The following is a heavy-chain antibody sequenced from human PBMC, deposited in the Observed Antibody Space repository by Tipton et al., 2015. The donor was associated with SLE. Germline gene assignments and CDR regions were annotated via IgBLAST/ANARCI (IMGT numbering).Heavy chain of an antibody. CDR1: GGSISSSSYY. CDR2: IYHSGST. J-gene: IGHJ3*02. V-gene: IGHV4-39*07. Sequence: TLSLTCTVSGGSISSSSYYWGWIRQPPGKGLEWIGSIYHSGSTYYNPSLKSRVTISVDTSKNLFSLRLSSVTAADTAVYYCARGVAVADAFDIWGQGTMVTVSS. CDR3: ARGVAVADAFDI. D-gene: IGHD6-19*01.